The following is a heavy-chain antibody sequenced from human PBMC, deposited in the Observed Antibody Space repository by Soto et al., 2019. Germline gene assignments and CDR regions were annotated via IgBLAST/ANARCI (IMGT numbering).Heavy chain of an antibody. D-gene: IGHD3-16*01. CDR2: MVPDSGNT. CDR3: ARRGDLDY. J-gene: IGHJ4*02. V-gene: IGHV1-58*01. Sequence: SVKVSCKASGFTFTSSAVQWVRQARGQRLEWIGWMVPDSGNTNYAQKFQERVTMTRDISISTAYMELSSLRSEDTAVYYCARRGDLDYWGQGTLVTVSS. CDR1: GFTFTSSA.